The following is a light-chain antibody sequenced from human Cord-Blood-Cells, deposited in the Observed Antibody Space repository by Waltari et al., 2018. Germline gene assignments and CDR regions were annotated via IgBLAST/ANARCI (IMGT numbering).Light chain of an antibody. CDR1: KLGDKY. V-gene: IGLV3-1*01. CDR2: QDS. Sequence: SYELTQSPSVSVSPGQTASITCSGDKLGDKYACWYQQKPGQSPVLVIYQDSKRPSGIPARFSASNSANTATLTISGTQAMDEAYYYCQAWDSSTVVFGGGTKLTVL. J-gene: IGLJ2*01. CDR3: QAWDSSTVV.